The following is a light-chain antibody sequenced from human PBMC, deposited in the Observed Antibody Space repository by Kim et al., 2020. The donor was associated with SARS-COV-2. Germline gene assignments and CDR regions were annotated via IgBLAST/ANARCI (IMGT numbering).Light chain of an antibody. Sequence: DIQLTQSPSFLSASVGDRVTITCRASQGISNYLAWYQQTPGKAPKVLISAATTLHSGVPSRFSGSGSGTEFTLTISSLQPEDFAIYYCQQHNSYPLTFGGGTKVDIK. J-gene: IGKJ4*01. CDR2: AAT. V-gene: IGKV1-9*01. CDR3: QQHNSYPLT. CDR1: QGISNY.